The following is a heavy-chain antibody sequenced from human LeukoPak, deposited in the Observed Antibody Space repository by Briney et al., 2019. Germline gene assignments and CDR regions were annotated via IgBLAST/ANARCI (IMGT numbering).Heavy chain of an antibody. D-gene: IGHD1-26*01. Sequence: GGSLRLSCVASGFTFSDYSMNWVRQAPGKGLEWVSCISSSGRYIYYADSVKGRFTISRDNAKNSLYLQMNSLRAEDTAVYYCARDPGGPSSGSYLFDYWGQGTLVTVSS. CDR1: GFTFSDYS. CDR2: ISSSGRYI. V-gene: IGHV3-21*04. CDR3: ARDPGGPSSGSYLFDY. J-gene: IGHJ4*02.